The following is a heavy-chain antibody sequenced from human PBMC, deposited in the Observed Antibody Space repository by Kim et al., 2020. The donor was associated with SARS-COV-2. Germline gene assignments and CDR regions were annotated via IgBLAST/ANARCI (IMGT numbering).Heavy chain of an antibody. Sequence: SETLSLTCTVSGGSISSYYWSWIRQPPGKGLEWIGYIYYSGSTNYNPSLKSRVTISVDTSKNQFSLKLSSVTAADTAVYYCARDHREWLQYTANWYFDIWGRGNLVTVSS. CDR1: GGSISSYY. J-gene: IGHJ2*01. CDR3: ARDHREWLQYTANWYFDI. D-gene: IGHD3-3*01. CDR2: IYYSGST. V-gene: IGHV4-59*01.